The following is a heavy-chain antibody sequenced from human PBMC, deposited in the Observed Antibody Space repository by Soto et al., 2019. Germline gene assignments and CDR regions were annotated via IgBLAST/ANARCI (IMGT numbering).Heavy chain of an antibody. V-gene: IGHV3-64*01. J-gene: IGHJ3*02. CDR2: ISTNGGST. D-gene: IGHD2-15*01. CDR3: ARDRYCSGGSCYLGAAAFDI. CDR1: GFIFSNYA. Sequence: GGSLRLSCAASGFIFSNYAMHWVRQAPGKGLEYVSAISTNGGSTYYANSVKGRFTISRDNSKNTLYLQMGSLRAEDMAVYYCARDRYCSGGSCYLGAAAFDIWGQGTMVTVSS.